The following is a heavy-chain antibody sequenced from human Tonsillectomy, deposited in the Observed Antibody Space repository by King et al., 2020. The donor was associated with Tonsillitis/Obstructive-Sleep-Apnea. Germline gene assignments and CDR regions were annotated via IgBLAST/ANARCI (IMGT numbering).Heavy chain of an antibody. V-gene: IGHV4-34*01. Sequence: VQLPQWGAGLLKPSETLSLTCAVYGGSFSGYYWSWIRQPPGKGLEWIGEINHSGSTNYNPSLKSRVTISVDTSKNQFSLKLSSVTAADTALYYCARCPLSAGAPSDFDYWGQGTLVTVSS. J-gene: IGHJ4*02. D-gene: IGHD6-19*01. CDR3: ARCPLSAGAPSDFDY. CDR1: GGSFSGYY. CDR2: INHSGST.